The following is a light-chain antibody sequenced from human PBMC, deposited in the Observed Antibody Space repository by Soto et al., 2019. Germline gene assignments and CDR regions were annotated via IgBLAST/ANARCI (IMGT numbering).Light chain of an antibody. CDR1: QRISSW. J-gene: IGKJ2*01. CDR2: AAF. Sequence: DIQMTQSPSSVSASVGDRVTITCRASQRISSWLAWYQQKPGKAPKLLIYAAFNLQGGVPSRFSGSGSGTDFTLTITSLQPEDFATYYCQQAYSLPYTFGQGTKLEI. CDR3: QQAYSLPYT. V-gene: IGKV1D-12*01.